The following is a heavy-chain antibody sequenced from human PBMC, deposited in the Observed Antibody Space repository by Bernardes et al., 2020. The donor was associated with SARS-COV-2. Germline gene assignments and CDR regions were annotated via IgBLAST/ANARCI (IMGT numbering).Heavy chain of an antibody. CDR1: GGSISSGGYY. D-gene: IGHD5-18*01. Sequence: SETLSLTCTVSGGSISSGGYYWSWIRQHPGKGLEWIGYIYYSGSTYYNPSLKSRVTISVDTSKNQFSLKLSSVTAADTAVYYCARSEEYSYVDWFDPWGQGTLVTVSS. J-gene: IGHJ5*02. CDR2: IYYSGST. V-gene: IGHV4-31*03. CDR3: ARSEEYSYVDWFDP.